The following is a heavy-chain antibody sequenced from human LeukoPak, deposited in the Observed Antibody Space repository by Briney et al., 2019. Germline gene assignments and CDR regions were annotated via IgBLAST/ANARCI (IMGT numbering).Heavy chain of an antibody. CDR1: GYTFTSYG. CDR3: AARIQYYFDY. CDR2: ISAYNGNT. Sequence: ASVKVSCKASGYTFTSYGISWVRQAPGQGLEWMGWISAYNGNTNYAQKFQGRVTMTRDTSTSTVYMELSSLRSEDTAVYYCAARIQYYFDYWGQGTLVTVSS. V-gene: IGHV1-18*01. J-gene: IGHJ4*02. D-gene: IGHD2/OR15-2a*01.